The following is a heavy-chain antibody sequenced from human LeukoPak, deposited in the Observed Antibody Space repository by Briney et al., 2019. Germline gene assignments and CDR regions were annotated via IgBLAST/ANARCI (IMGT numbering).Heavy chain of an antibody. CDR1: GFTFSSYW. Sequence: PGGSLRLSCAASGFTFSSYWMSWVRQAPEKGLDWFSTLNSSGRSTYYADSVKGRFTISKDNSYNTFYHQMNSLRAEDTAVYYCAKLGGSGSYRLYYFDHWGQGTLVTVSS. V-gene: IGHV3-23*01. CDR2: LNSSGRST. CDR3: AKLGGSGSYRLYYFDH. D-gene: IGHD3-10*01. J-gene: IGHJ4*02.